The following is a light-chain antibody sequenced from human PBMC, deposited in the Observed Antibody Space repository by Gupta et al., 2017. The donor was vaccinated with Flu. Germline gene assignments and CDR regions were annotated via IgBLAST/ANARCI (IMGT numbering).Light chain of an antibody. CDR2: EVS. J-gene: IGKJ2*02. Sequence: ISGKSSQRLIYSVGNTLMNWFQKRRSESTMRLKYEVSMRDSGVPDRCGGSGSGTDITLKISRVEAEDVRVYYCMKGTHPWTFGQGTKLEIK. CDR3: MKGTHPWT. CDR1: QRLIYSVGNTL. V-gene: IGKV2-30*01.